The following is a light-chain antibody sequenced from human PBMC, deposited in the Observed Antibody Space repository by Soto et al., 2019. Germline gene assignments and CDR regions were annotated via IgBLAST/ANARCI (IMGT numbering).Light chain of an antibody. CDR1: SSNIGGNS. J-gene: IGLJ1*01. CDR2: DDD. Sequence: QSVRTQPPSVSAAPGQRVAISCSGSSSNIGGNSVSWYQQLPGTAPKLLIYDDDKRPSGIPDRSSGSKSGTSATLGITGFQTGDEADYYCGSGDRSLSAYVFGNGTKSPS. CDR3: GSGDRSLSAYV. V-gene: IGLV1-51*01.